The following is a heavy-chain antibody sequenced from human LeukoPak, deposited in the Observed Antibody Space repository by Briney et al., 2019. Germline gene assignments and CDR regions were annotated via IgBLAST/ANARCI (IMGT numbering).Heavy chain of an antibody. Sequence: ASVKVPCKASGYTFTSYYMHWVRQAPGQGLEWMGIINPRGGSTSYAQKFQGRVTMTTDTSTSTVYMELSSLRSEDTAVYYCARDQSGYSNPEALEYWGQGTLATVSS. CDR1: GYTFTSYY. V-gene: IGHV1-46*01. CDR2: INPRGGST. CDR3: ARDQSGYSNPEALEY. D-gene: IGHD4-11*01. J-gene: IGHJ1*01.